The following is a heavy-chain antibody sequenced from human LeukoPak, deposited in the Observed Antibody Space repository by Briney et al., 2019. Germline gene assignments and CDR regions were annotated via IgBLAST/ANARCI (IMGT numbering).Heavy chain of an antibody. V-gene: IGHV3-23*01. CDR2: ISGTGGST. J-gene: IGHJ4*02. CDR1: GFTFSTYA. Sequence: GGSLRLSCAASGFTFSTYAMSWVRQAQGKGLEWVSAISGTGGSTYYADSVKGRFTISRDNSKNALYLQLTSLRLEDTALYYCVKDLTGTWSFDYWGQGTLVTVSS. CDR3: VKDLTGTWSFDY. D-gene: IGHD3-9*01.